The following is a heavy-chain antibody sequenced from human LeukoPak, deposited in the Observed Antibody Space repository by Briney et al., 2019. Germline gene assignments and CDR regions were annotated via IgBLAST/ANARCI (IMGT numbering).Heavy chain of an antibody. Sequence: SETLSLTCTVSGYSISSGYYWGWIRQPPGKGLDWIGGIYYSGSTYYNPSLKSRVTISVDTSENQFSLKLSSVTAADTAVYYCARRKVGAPPPPLRAAPNFDYWGQGTLVTVSS. J-gene: IGHJ4*02. V-gene: IGHV4-38-2*02. CDR2: IYYSGST. CDR3: ARRKVGAPPPPLRAAPNFDY. CDR1: GYSISSGYY. D-gene: IGHD1-26*01.